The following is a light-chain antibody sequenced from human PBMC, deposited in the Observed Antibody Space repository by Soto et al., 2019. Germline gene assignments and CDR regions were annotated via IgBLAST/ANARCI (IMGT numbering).Light chain of an antibody. J-gene: IGKJ1*01. Sequence: EIVMTQSPATLSVSPGERATLSCRASQSVSSNLAWYQQKPGQAPRVVIYGASTRAAGIPARFSGSGSGTEFTLTISSLQSEDFAVYYCQQYKKWPRTFGQGTKVEI. CDR1: QSVSSN. CDR3: QQYKKWPRT. V-gene: IGKV3-15*01. CDR2: GAS.